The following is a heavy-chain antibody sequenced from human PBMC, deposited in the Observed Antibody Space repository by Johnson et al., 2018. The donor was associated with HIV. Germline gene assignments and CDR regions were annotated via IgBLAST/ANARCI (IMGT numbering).Heavy chain of an antibody. J-gene: IGHJ3*02. CDR2: ISHDGSHK. CDR3: ARVKQQVVRVASDAFDI. V-gene: IGHV3-30*03. D-gene: IGHD6-13*01. CDR1: GFTFRS. Sequence: QMLLVESGGGVVQPGRSLRLSCAASGFTFRSMHWDRQAPGKGLEWVAVISHDGSHKYYAHSVKGRFTLSRDNYKNTLDLQMNSLRAEDTAVYYCARVKQQVVRVASDAFDIWCQGTMVTVSS.